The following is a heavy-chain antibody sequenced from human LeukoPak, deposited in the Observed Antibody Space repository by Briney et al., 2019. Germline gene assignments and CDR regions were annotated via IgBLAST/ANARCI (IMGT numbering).Heavy chain of an antibody. V-gene: IGHV1-18*01. D-gene: IGHD4-17*01. CDR3: ARLGPLTYGDYGSGFEY. Sequence: ASVKVSCKASGYTFTSYGISWVRQAPGQGLEWMGWISAYNGNTNYAQKLQGRVTMTTDTSTSTAYMELRSLRSDDTAVYYCARLGPLTYGDYGSGFEYWGQGTLVTVSS. J-gene: IGHJ4*02. CDR2: ISAYNGNT. CDR1: GYTFTSYG.